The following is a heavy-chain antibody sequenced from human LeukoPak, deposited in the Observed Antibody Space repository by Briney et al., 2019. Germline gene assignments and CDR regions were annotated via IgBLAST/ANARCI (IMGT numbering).Heavy chain of an antibody. V-gene: IGHV1-18*01. CDR3: ARDKSAAVYYYGMDV. CDR2: ISAYNGNT. D-gene: IGHD6-13*01. CDR1: GYTFTSYG. J-gene: IGHJ6*02. Sequence: WASVKVSCKASGYTFTSYGISWVRQAPGQGLEWMGWISAYNGNTNYAQKLQGRVTMTTDTSTSTAYMELRSLRSDDTAVYYCARDKSAAVYYYGMDVWGQGTTVTVSS.